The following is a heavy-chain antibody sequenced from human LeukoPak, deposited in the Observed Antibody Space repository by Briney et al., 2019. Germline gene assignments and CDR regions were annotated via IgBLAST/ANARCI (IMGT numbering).Heavy chain of an antibody. V-gene: IGHV3-66*01. CDR2: IYSGGST. CDR1: GFTVSSNY. CDR3: ARDISQHYYYYGMDV. J-gene: IGHJ6*02. D-gene: IGHD1-14*01. Sequence: PGGSLRLSCAASGFTVSSNYMSWFRQAPGKGLEWVSVIYSGGSTYYADSVKGRFTISRDNSKNTLYLQMNSLRAEDTAVYYCARDISQHYYYYGMDVWGQGTTVTVSS.